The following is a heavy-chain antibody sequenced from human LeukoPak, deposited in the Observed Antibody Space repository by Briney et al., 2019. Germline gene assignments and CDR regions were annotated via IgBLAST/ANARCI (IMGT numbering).Heavy chain of an antibody. Sequence: PGGSLRLTCAASGFTFSTYAMSWIRQAPGKGLEWVSAISGSGGSTYYADSVKGWLTISRDNSKNTVYVQMNSLRAEDTAVYYCARENVGCSGGTCYTHSFDPWGQGTLVTVSS. CDR1: GFTFSTYA. CDR3: ARENVGCSGGTCYTHSFDP. CDR2: ISGSGGST. D-gene: IGHD2-15*01. J-gene: IGHJ5*02. V-gene: IGHV3-23*01.